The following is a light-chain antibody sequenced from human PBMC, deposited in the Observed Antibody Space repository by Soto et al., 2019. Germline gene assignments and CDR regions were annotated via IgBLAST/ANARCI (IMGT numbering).Light chain of an antibody. CDR3: QLYGDSRWT. Sequence: EIVLTQSPGTLSLSPGDGATLSCRASQTVNTNYLIWYQQRPGQAPSLLIYGAFSRAHGIPDRFRGSGSGTDFTLTISRLEPEDFAVYYCQLYGDSRWTFGQGTKIEIK. CDR1: QTVNTNY. CDR2: GAF. V-gene: IGKV3-20*01. J-gene: IGKJ1*01.